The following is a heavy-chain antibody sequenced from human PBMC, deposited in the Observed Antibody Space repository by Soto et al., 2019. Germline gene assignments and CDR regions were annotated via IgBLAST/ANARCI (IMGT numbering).Heavy chain of an antibody. CDR1: GFTFSSYA. J-gene: IGHJ6*02. CDR2: ISYDGSNK. D-gene: IGHD4-4*01. Sequence: QVQLVESGGGVVQPGRSLRLSCAASGFTFSSYAMHWVRQAPGKGLEWVAVISYDGSNKYYADSVKGRFTISRDNSKNTLYLQMNSLRAEDTAVYYCAREDYNPDYYYGMDVWGQGTTVTVSS. CDR3: AREDYNPDYYYGMDV. V-gene: IGHV3-30-3*01.